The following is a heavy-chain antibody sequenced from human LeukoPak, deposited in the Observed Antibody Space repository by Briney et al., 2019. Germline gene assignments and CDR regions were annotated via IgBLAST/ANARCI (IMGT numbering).Heavy chain of an antibody. V-gene: IGHV1-2*02. CDR3: AREGSGYPY. Sequence: ASVKVSCKASGYSFIGYYMHWVRQAPGQGLEWMGWINPNSGGTNYAQTFQGRVTMTRDTSISTAYMEVSRLTSDDTAVFYCAREGSGYPYWGQGTLVTVSS. CDR1: GYSFIGYY. J-gene: IGHJ4*02. CDR2: INPNSGGT. D-gene: IGHD5-12*01.